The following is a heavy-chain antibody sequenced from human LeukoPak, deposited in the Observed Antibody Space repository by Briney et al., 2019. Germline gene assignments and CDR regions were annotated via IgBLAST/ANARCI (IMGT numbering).Heavy chain of an antibody. Sequence: PGGSLRLSCAASGFTFSCYWMSWVRQAPGKGLEWVSSISSSSSYIYYADSVKGRFTISRDNAKNSLYLQMNSLRAEDTAVYYCARATGYYYGSGSYYNVRESLPSMDVWGKGTTVTISS. CDR1: GFTFSCYW. CDR2: ISSSSSYI. V-gene: IGHV3-21*01. J-gene: IGHJ6*03. D-gene: IGHD3-10*01. CDR3: ARATGYYYGSGSYYNVRESLPSMDV.